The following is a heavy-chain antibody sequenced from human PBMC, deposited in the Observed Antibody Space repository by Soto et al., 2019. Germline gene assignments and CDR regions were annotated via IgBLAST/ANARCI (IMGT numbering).Heavy chain of an antibody. CDR3: ARSLYTSGLYYFHF. CDR2: INPNSGGT. J-gene: IGHJ4*02. Sequence: GASVKVSCKASGYSFIGYYMHWVQQAPGQGLEWMGWINPNSGGTDYAQKFQGRVTMTRDTSISTVYMGLTSLTSDDTAVYYCARSLYTSGLYYFHFWGQGXLVTVSS. D-gene: IGHD6-19*01. CDR1: GYSFIGYY. V-gene: IGHV1-2*02.